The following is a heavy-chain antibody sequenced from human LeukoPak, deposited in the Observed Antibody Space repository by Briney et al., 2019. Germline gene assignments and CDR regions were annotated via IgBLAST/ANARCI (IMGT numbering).Heavy chain of an antibody. D-gene: IGHD2-8*02. Sequence: GGSLRLSCAASGFTFSNYAMNWVRQAPGKGLEWISYIGVGRDTVDYADSVKGRFTMSRDNDKNSVHLQMNSLRAEDTAVYYCVRDHLWSFDYWGQGNLVTVSS. J-gene: IGHJ4*02. CDR3: VRDHLWSFDY. CDR2: IGVGRDTV. V-gene: IGHV3-48*01. CDR1: GFTFSNYA.